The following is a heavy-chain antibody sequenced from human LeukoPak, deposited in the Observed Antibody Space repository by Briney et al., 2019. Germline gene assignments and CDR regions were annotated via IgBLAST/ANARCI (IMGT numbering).Heavy chain of an antibody. V-gene: IGHV5-51*01. Sequence: GESLKISCKGSGYSFTTYWIGWVRQMPGKGLEWMGIIYPGDSDTRYSPSFQGQVTISADKSISTAYLQWSSLKASDTAMYYCARQRYCSSGSCRGMDVWGQGTTVTVSS. CDR3: ARQRYCSSGSCRGMDV. D-gene: IGHD2-15*01. CDR2: IYPGDSDT. J-gene: IGHJ6*02. CDR1: GYSFTTYW.